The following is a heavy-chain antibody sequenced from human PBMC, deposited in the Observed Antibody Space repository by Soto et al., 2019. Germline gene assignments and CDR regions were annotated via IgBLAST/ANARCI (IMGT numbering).Heavy chain of an antibody. V-gene: IGHV1-18*01. D-gene: IGHD3-10*01. CDR3: ASNYLYYYGSGNTNYYGMDV. CDR2: ISAYNGNT. J-gene: IGHJ6*02. CDR1: GYTFTSYG. Sequence: ASVKVSCKASGYTFTSYGISWVRQAPGQGLELMGWISAYNGNTNYAQKLQGRVTMTTDTSTSTAYMELRSLRSDDTAVYYCASNYLYYYGSGNTNYYGMDVWGQGTTVTVSS.